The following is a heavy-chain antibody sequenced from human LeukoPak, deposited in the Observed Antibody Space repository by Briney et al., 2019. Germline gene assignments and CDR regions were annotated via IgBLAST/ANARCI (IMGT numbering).Heavy chain of an antibody. CDR2: INPNSGGT. J-gene: IGHJ3*02. V-gene: IGHV1-2*02. CDR1: GYTFTGYY. D-gene: IGHD3-22*01. Sequence: ASVKVSCKASGYTFTGYYMHWVRQAPGQGLEWMGWINPNSGGTNYAQKFQGRVTMTRDTSISTAYMELSGLRSDDTAVYYCARDHTYGYYYDSSGYQPDAFDIWGQGTMVTVSS. CDR3: ARDHTYGYYYDSSGYQPDAFDI.